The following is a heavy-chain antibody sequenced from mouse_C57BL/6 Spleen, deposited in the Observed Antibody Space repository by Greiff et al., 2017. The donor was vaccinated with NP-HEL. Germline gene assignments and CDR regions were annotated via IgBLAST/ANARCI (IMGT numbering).Heavy chain of an antibody. CDR3: ARGGYYGSSYVDYFDY. CDR1: GYSITSGYD. V-gene: IGHV3-1*01. Sequence: VQLQQSGPGMVKPSQSLSLTCTVTGYSITSGYDWHWIRHFPGNKLEWMGYISYSGSTNYNPSLKSRISITHDTSKNHFFLKLNSVTTEDTATYYCARGGYYGSSYVDYFDYWGQGTTLTVSS. D-gene: IGHD1-1*01. J-gene: IGHJ2*01. CDR2: ISYSGST.